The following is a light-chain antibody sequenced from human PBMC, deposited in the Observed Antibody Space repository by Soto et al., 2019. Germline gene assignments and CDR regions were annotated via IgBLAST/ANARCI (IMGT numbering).Light chain of an antibody. CDR1: QSISSN. CDR2: DAS. CDR3: QQYGSTPRT. V-gene: IGKV3-20*01. Sequence: EIVMTQSPATLSVSPCERATLSFRASQSISSNLAWYQQKPGQAPRLLIYDASRRATGIPDRFSGSGSGTDFTLTISRLEPEDFAVYYCQQYGSTPRTFGQGTKVDI. J-gene: IGKJ1*01.